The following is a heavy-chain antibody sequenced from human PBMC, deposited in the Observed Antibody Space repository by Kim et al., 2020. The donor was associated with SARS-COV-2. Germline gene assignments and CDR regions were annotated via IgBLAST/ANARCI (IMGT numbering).Heavy chain of an antibody. Sequence: GGSLRLSCSASGFTFSSYAMHWVRQAPGKGLEYVSAISSNGGNTYYADSVKGRFTISRDNSMNTLYLQMSRLRAEDTAVYYCVKEHSGSYPFFDYWGQGTLVTVSS. V-gene: IGHV3-64D*06. CDR1: GFTFSSYA. J-gene: IGHJ4*02. CDR2: ISSNGGNT. CDR3: VKEHSGSYPFFDY. D-gene: IGHD1-26*01.